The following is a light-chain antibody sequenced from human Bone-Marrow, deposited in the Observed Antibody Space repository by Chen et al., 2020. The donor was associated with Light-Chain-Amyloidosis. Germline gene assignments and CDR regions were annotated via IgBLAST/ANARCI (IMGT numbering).Light chain of an antibody. CDR1: HDIGNY. CDR2: AAS. CDR3: QQYNSVPHT. J-gene: IGKJ3*01. Sequence: DIQMTQSPSSLSPSVGDSVTISCRASHDIGNYLAWYQQKPGKVPELLIYAASTLHSGVSSRFGGSGSGTDFTLTISSLQPADVSTYYCQQYNSVPHTFGPGTKVDI. V-gene: IGKV1-27*01.